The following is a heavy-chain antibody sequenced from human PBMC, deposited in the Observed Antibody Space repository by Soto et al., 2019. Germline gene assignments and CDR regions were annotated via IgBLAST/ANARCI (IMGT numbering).Heavy chain of an antibody. CDR3: AREAGYSSSTFYWFDP. CDR2: MNPNSGNT. J-gene: IGHJ5*02. V-gene: IGHV1-8*01. Sequence: ASVKVSCKASGYTFTSYDINWVRQATGQGLEWMGWMNPNSGNTGYAQKFQGRVTMTRNTSISTAYMELSSLRSEDTAVYYCAREAGYSSSTFYWFDPWGQGTLVTVSS. CDR1: GYTFTSYD. D-gene: IGHD6-13*01.